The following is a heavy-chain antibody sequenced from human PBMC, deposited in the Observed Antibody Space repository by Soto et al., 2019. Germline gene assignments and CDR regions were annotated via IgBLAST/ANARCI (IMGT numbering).Heavy chain of an antibody. J-gene: IGHJ4*02. Sequence: CVRCILQTPGKGLELVSSIYSTGNTFYADSVKGRFTISRDNSKNTLYLQMNSLRVEDTAVYYGARNVPLTTSGYWLQRTPVTGSP. CDR2: IYSTGNT. V-gene: IGHV3-66*01. CDR1: C. CDR3: ARNVPLTTSGY.